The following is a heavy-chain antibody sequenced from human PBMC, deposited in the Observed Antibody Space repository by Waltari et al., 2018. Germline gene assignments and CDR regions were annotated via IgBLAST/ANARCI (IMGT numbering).Heavy chain of an antibody. J-gene: IGHJ3*02. CDR2: IIPIFGTA. Sequence: QGLEWMGGIIPIFGTANYAQKFQGRVTITTDESTSTAYMELSSLRSEDTAVYYCARDGSSGTPTDAFDIWGQGTMVTVSS. V-gene: IGHV1-69*05. CDR3: ARDGSSGTPTDAFDI. D-gene: IGHD6-19*01.